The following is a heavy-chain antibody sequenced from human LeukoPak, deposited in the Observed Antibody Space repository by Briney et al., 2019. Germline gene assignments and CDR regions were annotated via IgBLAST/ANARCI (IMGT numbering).Heavy chain of an antibody. CDR3: ARGVSVGLNSYGLYNY. D-gene: IGHD5-18*01. Sequence: SETLSLTCAVYGGPLSGYCWNWIRQPPGKGLEWIGEITHSGSTNYNPSLKSRVTISIDTSKNQFSLKVSSVTAADTAVYYCARGVSVGLNSYGLYNYWGQGTLVTVSS. CDR1: GGPLSGYC. V-gene: IGHV4-34*01. CDR2: ITHSGST. J-gene: IGHJ4*02.